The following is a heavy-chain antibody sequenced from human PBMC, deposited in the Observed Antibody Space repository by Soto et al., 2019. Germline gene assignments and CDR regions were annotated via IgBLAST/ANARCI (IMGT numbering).Heavy chain of an antibody. V-gene: IGHV4-59*01. Sequence: SETLSLTSTVSGGSISSYYWSWIRQPPGKGLEWIGYIYYSGSTNYNPSLKSRVTISVDTSKNQLSLKLSSVTAADTALYYRARSRVQMGDGGGYIDLWGRGTPVTVSP. CDR3: ARSRVQMGDGGGYIDL. J-gene: IGHJ2*01. CDR2: IYYSGST. CDR1: GGSISSYY. D-gene: IGHD3-16*01.